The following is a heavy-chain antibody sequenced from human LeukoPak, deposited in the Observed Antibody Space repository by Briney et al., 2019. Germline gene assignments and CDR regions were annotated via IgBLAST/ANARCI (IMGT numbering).Heavy chain of an antibody. CDR2: ISAYNGNT. CDR1: GYTFTSNG. J-gene: IGHJ4*02. CDR3: AKGPVSAIVGATTLDY. D-gene: IGHD1-26*01. Sequence: ASVKVSCKASGYTFTSNGISWVRQAPGQGLEWMGWISAYNGNTNYAQKVQGRVTMTTDTSTSTAHMELRSLRSDDTAVYYCAKGPVSAIVGATTLDYWGQGTLVTVSS. V-gene: IGHV1-18*01.